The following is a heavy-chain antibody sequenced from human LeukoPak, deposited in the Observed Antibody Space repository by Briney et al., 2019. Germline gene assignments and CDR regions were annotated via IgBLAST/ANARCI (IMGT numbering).Heavy chain of an antibody. V-gene: IGHV3-23*01. D-gene: IGHD6-13*01. CDR3: AKAGSWYANSYMDV. Sequence: GXXLRLSCAASGFTFSSYAMSWVRQAPGKGLEWVSAISGSGGSTYYADSVKGRFTISRDNSKNTLYLQMNSLRAEDTAVYYCAKAGSWYANSYMDVWGKGTTVTVSS. CDR1: GFTFSSYA. J-gene: IGHJ6*03. CDR2: ISGSGGST.